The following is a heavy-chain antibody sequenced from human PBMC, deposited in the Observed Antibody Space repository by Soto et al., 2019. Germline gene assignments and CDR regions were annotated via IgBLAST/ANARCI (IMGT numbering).Heavy chain of an antibody. Sequence: QVQLQQWGAGLLKPSETLSLTCAVYGGSFSGYYWSWIRQPPGKGLEWIGEINHSGSTNYNPSLRSRVSIPVDTSRNQCAPKLSSVTAADTAVYYCARGIRGYIPRFDHWGPGTLGTVSS. D-gene: IGHD5-18*01. V-gene: IGHV4-34*01. CDR2: INHSGST. J-gene: IGHJ4*02. CDR3: ARGIRGYIPRFDH. CDR1: GGSFSGYY.